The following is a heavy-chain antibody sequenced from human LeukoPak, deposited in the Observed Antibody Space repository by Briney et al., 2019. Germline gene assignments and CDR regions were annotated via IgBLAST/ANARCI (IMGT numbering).Heavy chain of an antibody. CDR1: GDSISSSRHS. D-gene: IGHD2-2*01. CDR2: ISYSGST. V-gene: IGHV4-39*01. J-gene: IGHJ6*02. CDR3: VRVYCTSTSCYGDSYYGMDV. Sequence: SETLSLTCTVSGDSISSSRHSWGWIRQPPGKGLEWIGSISYSGSTYYNPSLKTRVTMSVDTSENQFSLKLSSVTAADSTVYYCVRVYCTSTSCYGDSYYGMDVWGQGTTVTVSS.